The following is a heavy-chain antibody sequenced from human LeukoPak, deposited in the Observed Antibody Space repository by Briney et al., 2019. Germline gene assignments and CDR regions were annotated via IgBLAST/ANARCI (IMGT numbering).Heavy chain of an antibody. J-gene: IGHJ4*02. CDR2: ISYDGSDK. V-gene: IGHV3-30*03. CDR1: GFIFSSYG. Sequence: GGSLRLSCAASGFIFSSYGMHWVRQAPGKGLEWVAVISYDGSDKYYADSVKGRFTISRDNAENTLYLQMNSLRVEDTAVYYCVRSAFHAGSGNYYDYWGQGTLVTVSS. D-gene: IGHD3-22*01. CDR3: VRSAFHAGSGNYYDY.